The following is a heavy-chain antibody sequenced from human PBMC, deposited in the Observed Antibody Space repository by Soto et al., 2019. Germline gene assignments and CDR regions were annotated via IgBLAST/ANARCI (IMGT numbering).Heavy chain of an antibody. Sequence: EVQLLESGGGLVQPGGSLRLSCAASGFTFSSYAMSWVRQAPGKGLEWVSAISGSGGSTYYADSVKGRFTISRDNSKNMLYLQMNSLRAEDTAVYYCAKGLPRGIAVAGTGDWFDPWGQGTLVTVSS. CDR2: ISGSGGST. V-gene: IGHV3-23*01. CDR3: AKGLPRGIAVAGTGDWFDP. D-gene: IGHD6-19*01. CDR1: GFTFSSYA. J-gene: IGHJ5*02.